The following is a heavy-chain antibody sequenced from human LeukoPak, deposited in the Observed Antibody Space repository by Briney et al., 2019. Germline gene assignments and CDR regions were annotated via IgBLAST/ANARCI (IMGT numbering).Heavy chain of an antibody. CDR2: IIPIFGTA. CDR1: GGTFSSYA. D-gene: IGHD5-18*01. Sequence: SVKVSCKASGGTFSSYAISWVRHAPGQGLEWMGRIIPIFGTANYAQKFQGRVTITTDESTSTAYRELSSLRSEDTAVYYCASRVLSSYGYYFDYWGQGTLVIVSS. V-gene: IGHV1-69*05. CDR3: ASRVLSSYGYYFDY. J-gene: IGHJ4*02.